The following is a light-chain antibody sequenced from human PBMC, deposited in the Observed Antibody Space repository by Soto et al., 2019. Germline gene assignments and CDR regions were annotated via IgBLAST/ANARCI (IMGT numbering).Light chain of an antibody. J-gene: IGLJ3*02. V-gene: IGLV7-46*01. CDR2: DTS. CDR1: TGTVTSGHF. CDR3: LLFFGDIRGV. Sequence: QAMVTQEASLTVSPGGTVTLTCGSSTGTVTSGHFPYWFQQKPGQAPRTLIYDTSDKHSWTPARFSGSLLGGKAALTLSGAQPEDEAEYYCLLFFGDIRGVFGGGTKLTVL.